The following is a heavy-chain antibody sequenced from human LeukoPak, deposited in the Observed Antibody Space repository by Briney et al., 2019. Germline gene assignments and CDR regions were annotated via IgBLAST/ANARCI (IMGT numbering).Heavy chain of an antibody. J-gene: IGHJ3*02. D-gene: IGHD3-16*01. CDR3: ARGGGDHAFDI. CDR1: GFTFSSYW. V-gene: IGHV3-74*01. Sequence: GGSLRLSCAASGFTFSSYWMHWVRQAPGKGLVWVSRINSDGSNSIYGDSVKGRFTISRDNAKNTLYLQLSGLRADDMAVYYCARGGGDHAFDIWGQGTMVTVSS. CDR2: INSDGSNS.